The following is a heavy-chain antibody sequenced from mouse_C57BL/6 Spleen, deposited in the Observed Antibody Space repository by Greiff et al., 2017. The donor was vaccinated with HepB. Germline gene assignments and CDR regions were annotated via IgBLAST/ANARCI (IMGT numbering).Heavy chain of an antibody. CDR3: ARAYYGSSLGAY. CDR1: GYTFTSYW. J-gene: IGHJ3*01. V-gene: IGHV1-55*01. D-gene: IGHD1-1*01. Sequence: QVQLQQSGAELVKPGASVKMSCKASGYTFTSYWITWVKQRPGQGLEWIGDIYPGSGSTNYNEKFKSKATLTVDTSSSTAYMQLSSLTSEDSAVYYCARAYYGSSLGAYWGQGTLVTVSA. CDR2: IYPGSGST.